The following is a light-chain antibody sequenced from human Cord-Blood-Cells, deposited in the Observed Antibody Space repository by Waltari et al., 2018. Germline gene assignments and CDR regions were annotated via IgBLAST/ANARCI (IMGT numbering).Light chain of an antibody. J-gene: IGLJ3*02. Sequence: AVVAQGASLTVAPGGPVTPPCCPSTGAFTRWHYPYWFPQKPGQAPRTLIYDTSNKPPRTPARFSGSLLGGKAALTLSGAQPEDEAEYYCLLSYSGARNWVFGGGTKLTVL. CDR1: TGAFTRWHY. V-gene: IGLV7-46*01. CDR3: LLSYSGARNWV. CDR2: DTS.